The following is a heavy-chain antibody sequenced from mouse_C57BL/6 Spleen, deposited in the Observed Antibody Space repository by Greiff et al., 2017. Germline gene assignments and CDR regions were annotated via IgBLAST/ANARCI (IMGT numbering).Heavy chain of an antibody. V-gene: IGHV1-26*01. CDR2: INPNNGGT. CDR3: ARRDYGSEGCAY. D-gene: IGHD1-1*01. Sequence: EVQLQQSGPELVKPGASVKISCKASGYTFTDYYMNWVKQSHGKSLEWIGDINPNNGGTSYNQKFKGKATLTVDKSSSTAYMELRSLTSEYSAVYYCARRDYGSEGCAYWGQGTLVTVSA. J-gene: IGHJ3*01. CDR1: GYTFTDYY.